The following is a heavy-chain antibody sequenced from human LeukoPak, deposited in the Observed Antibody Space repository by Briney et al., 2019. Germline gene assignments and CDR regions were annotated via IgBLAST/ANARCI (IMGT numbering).Heavy chain of an antibody. CDR1: GFTFSNYG. J-gene: IGHJ4*02. CDR3: ANGPHYNILTGFYKVRSHLDY. CDR2: MRYDGSNT. D-gene: IGHD3-9*01. Sequence: GGSLRLSCAASGFTFSNYGMHWVRQAPGRGLEWLAFMRYDGSNTHYADSVKGRFTISRDNSKNTLFLQMNSLRSEDTALYYCANGPHYNILTGFYKVRSHLDYWGQGTLVTVSS. V-gene: IGHV3-30*02.